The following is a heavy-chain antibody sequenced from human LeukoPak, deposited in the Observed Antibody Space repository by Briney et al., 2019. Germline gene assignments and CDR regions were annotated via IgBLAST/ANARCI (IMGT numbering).Heavy chain of an antibody. V-gene: IGHV3-21*01. J-gene: IGHJ4*02. CDR1: GFTFSSYS. CDR2: ISSSSSYI. CDR3: ARGGAAAARKRGIDY. D-gene: IGHD6-13*01. Sequence: GGSLRLSCAASGFTFSSYSMNWVRQAPGKGLEWVSSISSSSSYIYYADSVKGRFTISRDNAKNSLYLQMNSLRVEDTAVYYCARGGAAAARKRGIDYWGQGTLVTVSS.